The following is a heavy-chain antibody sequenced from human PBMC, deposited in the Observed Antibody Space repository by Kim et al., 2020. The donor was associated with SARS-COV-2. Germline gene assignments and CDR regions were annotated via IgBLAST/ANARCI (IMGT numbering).Heavy chain of an antibody. CDR1: GGSISSGGYY. D-gene: IGHD3-22*01. CDR3: ARLSYYYDSSGLYYFDY. Sequence: SETLSLTCTVSGGSISSGGYYWSWIRQHPGKGLEWIGYIYYSGSTYYNPSLKSRVTISVDTSKNQFSLKLSSVTAADTAVYYCARLSYYYDSSGLYYFDYWGQGTLVTVSS. J-gene: IGHJ4*02. V-gene: IGHV4-31*03. CDR2: IYYSGST.